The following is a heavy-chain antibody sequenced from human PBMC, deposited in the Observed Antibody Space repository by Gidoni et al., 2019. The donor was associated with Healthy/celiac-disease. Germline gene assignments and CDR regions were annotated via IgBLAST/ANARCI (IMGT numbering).Heavy chain of an antibody. CDR1: GFTFSSYS. J-gene: IGHJ4*02. V-gene: IGHV3-21*01. D-gene: IGHD3-22*01. Sequence: EVQLVESGGGLVKPGGSLSLSCAASGFTFSSYSMNWVRQAPGKGLEWVSSISSSSSYIYYADSVKGRFTISRDNAKNSLYLQMNSLRAEDTAVYYCARVDYYDSSGYLPDYWGQGTLVTVSS. CDR3: ARVDYYDSSGYLPDY. CDR2: ISSSSSYI.